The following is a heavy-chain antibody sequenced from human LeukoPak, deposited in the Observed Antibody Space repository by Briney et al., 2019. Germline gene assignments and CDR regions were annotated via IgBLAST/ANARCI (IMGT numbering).Heavy chain of an antibody. CDR2: INTDGSST. J-gene: IGHJ4*02. D-gene: IGHD6-19*01. CDR3: AKYSSGWNPRTYFDY. Sequence: GGSLRLSCAASGFTFSSYWMHWVRQAPGKGLVWVSRINTDGSSTSYADSVKGRFTISRDNAKNTLYLQMNSLRAEDTAVYYCAKYSSGWNPRTYFDYWGQGTLVTVSS. CDR1: GFTFSSYW. V-gene: IGHV3-74*01.